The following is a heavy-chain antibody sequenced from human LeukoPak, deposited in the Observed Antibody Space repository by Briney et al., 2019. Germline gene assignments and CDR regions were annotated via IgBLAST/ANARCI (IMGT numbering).Heavy chain of an antibody. Sequence: PWGSLRLSCAASGFTLSSYSMSWVRQAPGEGLGWGSSISSSSSYIYYADSVKGRFTISRDNAKNSLYPQMNSLRAEDTAVYYCARSDPNSSGLDYWGQGTLVTVSS. CDR2: ISSSSSYI. J-gene: IGHJ4*02. V-gene: IGHV3-21*01. CDR1: GFTLSSYS. D-gene: IGHD6-19*01. CDR3: ARSDPNSSGLDY.